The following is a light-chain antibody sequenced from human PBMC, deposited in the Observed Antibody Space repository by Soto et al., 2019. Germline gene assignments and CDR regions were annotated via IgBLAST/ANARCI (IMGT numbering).Light chain of an antibody. V-gene: IGKV3-20*01. CDR2: STS. J-gene: IGKJ1*01. CDR1: QSVSSSY. CDR3: QHYDRAPMWT. Sequence: EIVLTQSPGTLSLSPGARAPLSCRASQSVSSSYVAWYRQKPGQAPRLLMYSTSIRATGIPDRFSGSGSGTDFTLTISRLDPEDFAVYYCQHYDRAPMWTFGQGTKVDIK.